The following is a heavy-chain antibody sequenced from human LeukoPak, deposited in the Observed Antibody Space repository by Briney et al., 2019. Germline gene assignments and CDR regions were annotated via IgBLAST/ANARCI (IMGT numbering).Heavy chain of an antibody. V-gene: IGHV4-61*08. D-gene: IGHD3-22*01. Sequence: SETLSLTCTVSGGSVTSSGYYWSWVRQPPGKGLEYIGYIYYSGSTNYNPSLKSRVTISVDTSKNQFSLKLSSVTAADTAVYYCARGKTYYDISKDAFDIWGQGTMVTVSS. CDR3: ARGKTYYDISKDAFDI. J-gene: IGHJ3*02. CDR2: IYYSGST. CDR1: GGSVTSSGYY.